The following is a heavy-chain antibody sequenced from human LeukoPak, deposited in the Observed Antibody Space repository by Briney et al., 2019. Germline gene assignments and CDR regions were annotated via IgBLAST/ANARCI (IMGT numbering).Heavy chain of an antibody. V-gene: IGHV1-24*01. J-gene: IGHJ4*02. Sequence: ASVKVSCKVSGYTLTELSMHGVRQAPGKGLEWMGGFDPEDGETIYAQKFQGRVTMTEDTSTDTAYMELSSLRSEDTAVYYCATVVVTAPGEDYFDYWGQGTLVTVSS. CDR1: GYTLTELS. D-gene: IGHD2-21*02. CDR3: ATVVVTAPGEDYFDY. CDR2: FDPEDGET.